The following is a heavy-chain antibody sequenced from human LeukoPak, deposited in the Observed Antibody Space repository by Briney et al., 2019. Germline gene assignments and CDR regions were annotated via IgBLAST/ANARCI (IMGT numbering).Heavy chain of an antibody. CDR3: ARSYSSSWYADY. V-gene: IGHV3-21*01. J-gene: IGHJ4*02. Sequence: PGGSLRLSCAASGFTFSSYSMNWVRQAPGKGLEWVSSISSSSSYIYYADSVKGRFTISRDNAKNSLYLQMNSLRAEDTAVYYCARSYSSSWYADYWGQGTLVTVSS. CDR1: GFTFSSYS. D-gene: IGHD6-13*01. CDR2: ISSSSSYI.